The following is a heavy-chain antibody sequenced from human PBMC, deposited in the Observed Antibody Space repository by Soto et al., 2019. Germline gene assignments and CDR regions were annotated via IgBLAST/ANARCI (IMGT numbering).Heavy chain of an antibody. CDR2: ISYDGSNK. J-gene: IGHJ4*02. CDR3: AKTLSSVVEYYFDY. V-gene: IGHV3-30*18. D-gene: IGHD3-22*01. CDR1: GFTFSSYG. Sequence: QVPLVESGGGVVQPGRSLRLSCAASGFTFSSYGMHWVRQAPGKGLEWVAVISYDGSNKYYADSVKGRFTISRDNSKNTLYLQMNSLRAEATAVYYCAKTLSSVVEYYFDYWGQGTLVTVSS.